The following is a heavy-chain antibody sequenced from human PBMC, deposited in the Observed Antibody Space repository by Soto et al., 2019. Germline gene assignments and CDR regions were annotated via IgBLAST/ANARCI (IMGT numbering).Heavy chain of an antibody. CDR1: GFSFSTYW. V-gene: IGHV3-74*01. D-gene: IGHD3-16*02. CDR2: INMDGTTI. J-gene: IGHJ4*02. Sequence: TGGSLRLSCTPSGFSFSTYWMHWVRQAPGEGLAWVSRINMDGTTINYADSVKGRFTISRDNAKSTLYLQMNSLRDDDTAAYYCARAGSYRFDYWGLGTLVTVSS. CDR3: ARAGSYRFDY.